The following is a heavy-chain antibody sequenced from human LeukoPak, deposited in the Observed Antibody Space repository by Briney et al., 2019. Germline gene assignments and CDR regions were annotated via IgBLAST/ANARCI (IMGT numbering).Heavy chain of an antibody. D-gene: IGHD3-22*01. J-gene: IGHJ4*02. V-gene: IGHV4-4*02. Sequence: SETLSLTCAVSGGSISSSNWWSWVRQPPGKGLEWIGEIYHSGSTNYNPSLKSRVTISVDKSKNQFSLKLSSVTAADTAVYYCASQLGGYYDSSGPPVYWGQGTLVTVSS. CDR3: ASQLGGYYDSSGPPVY. CDR2: IYHSGST. CDR1: GGSISSSNW.